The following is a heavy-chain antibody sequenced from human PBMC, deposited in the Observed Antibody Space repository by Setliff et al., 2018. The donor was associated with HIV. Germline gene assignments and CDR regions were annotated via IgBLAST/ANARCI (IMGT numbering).Heavy chain of an antibody. CDR2: IRYDESDK. D-gene: IGHD6-13*01. CDR3: AKNLYSSRWSPLDY. Sequence: LRLSCAASGFIFSSHGMHWVRQAPGKGLEWVAFIRYDESDKQYADSVKGRFTISRDNSKNTLYLQTNSLRTEDTAVYYCAKNLYSSRWSPLDYWGQGTLVTVSS. CDR1: GFIFSSHG. V-gene: IGHV3-30*02. J-gene: IGHJ4*02.